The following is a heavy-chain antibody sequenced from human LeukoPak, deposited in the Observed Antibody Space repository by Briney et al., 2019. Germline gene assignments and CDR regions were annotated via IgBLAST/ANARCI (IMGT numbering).Heavy chain of an antibody. CDR3: ASGSPSTSDDAFDI. V-gene: IGHV1-8*01. J-gene: IGHJ3*02. Sequence: ASVKVSCKASGYTFTSYDINWVRQATGQGLEWMGWMNPNSGNTGYAQKFQGRVTITRNTSISTAYMELSSLRSGDTAVYYCASGSPSTSDDAFDIWGQGTMVTVSS. CDR2: MNPNSGNT. D-gene: IGHD5/OR15-5a*01. CDR1: GYTFTSYD.